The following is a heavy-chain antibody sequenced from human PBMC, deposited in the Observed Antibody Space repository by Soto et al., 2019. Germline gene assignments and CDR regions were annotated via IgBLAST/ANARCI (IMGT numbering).Heavy chain of an antibody. Sequence: GXSLRLSCAASGFTLSSYGMHWFRQAPVNGLEWVAVIWYDGSNKYYADSVKGRFTISRDNSKNTLYLQMNSLRAEDTAVYYCARRNRITIFGVVPPSYYMDVWGKGTTVTISS. CDR2: IWYDGSNK. CDR1: GFTLSSYG. D-gene: IGHD3-3*01. V-gene: IGHV3-33*01. CDR3: ARRNRITIFGVVPPSYYMDV. J-gene: IGHJ6*03.